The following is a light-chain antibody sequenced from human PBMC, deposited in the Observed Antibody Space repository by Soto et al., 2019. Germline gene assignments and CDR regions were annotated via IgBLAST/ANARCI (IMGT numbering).Light chain of an antibody. CDR3: NSYAGSNNYVL. CDR2: EVS. J-gene: IGLJ2*01. CDR1: SSDVGNYNY. Sequence: QPVLTQPPSASGSPGQSVTISCTGTSSDVGNYNYVSWYQQHPGKAPKLMIYEVSKRPSGVPDRFSGSKSGNTASLTVSGLQAEDEVDYYCNSYAGSNNYVLFGGGTKLTVL. V-gene: IGLV2-8*01.